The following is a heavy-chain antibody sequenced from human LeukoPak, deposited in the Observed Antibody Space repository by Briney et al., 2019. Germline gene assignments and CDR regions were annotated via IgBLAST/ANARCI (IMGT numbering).Heavy chain of an antibody. CDR1: GFTFSSYG. J-gene: IGHJ4*02. CDR2: IWYDGSNK. D-gene: IGHD1-1*01. Sequence: GGSLRLSCAASGFTFSSYGVHWVRQAPGKGLEWVAVIWYDGSNKYYADSVKGRFTISRDNSKNTLYLQMNSLRAEDTAVYYCARDFRSYKEVDYWGQGTLVTVSS. CDR3: ARDFRSYKEVDY. V-gene: IGHV3-33*01.